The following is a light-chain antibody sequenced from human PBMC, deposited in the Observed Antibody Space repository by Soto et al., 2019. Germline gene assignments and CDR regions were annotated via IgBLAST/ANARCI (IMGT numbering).Light chain of an antibody. Sequence: EIVLPPSPATLSLSPGERATISCTASQSVTSSFLAWYQRKPGQAPRLLIHTTSTRATVSPDWFSGSGSGTDFTLTISRLQPEDFAVYYCQQCGGSPLFSFGPGTRVDI. CDR3: QQCGGSPLFS. V-gene: IGKV3-20*01. CDR1: QSVTSSF. J-gene: IGKJ3*01. CDR2: TTS.